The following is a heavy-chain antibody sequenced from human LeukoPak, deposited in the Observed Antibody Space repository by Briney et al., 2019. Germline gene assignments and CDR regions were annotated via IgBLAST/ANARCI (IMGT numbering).Heavy chain of an antibody. D-gene: IGHD3-3*01. J-gene: IGHJ5*02. CDR3: ARTAIQGPSFWSGYYNWFDP. Sequence: SETLSLTCTVSGGSISSGDYYWSWIRQPPGKGLEWIGYIYYSGSTNYNPSLKSRVTISVDTSKNQFSLKLSSVTAADTAVYYCARTAIQGPSFWSGYYNWFDPWGQGTLVTVSS. CDR2: IYYSGST. V-gene: IGHV4-61*08. CDR1: GGSISSGDYY.